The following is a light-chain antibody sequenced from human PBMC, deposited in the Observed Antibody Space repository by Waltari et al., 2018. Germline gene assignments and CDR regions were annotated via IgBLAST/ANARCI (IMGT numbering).Light chain of an antibody. CDR2: DKN. CDR1: SVRNHY. V-gene: IGLV3-19*01. J-gene: IGLJ3*02. Sequence: SSELTQGPPVSVALGQTVRITCQGDSVRNHYPSWYQQKSGQAPILVIYDKNNRPSGIPVRFSGSISGDTASLTITGARAEDEADYYCNSGDSSAFRWVFGAGTRLTVL. CDR3: NSGDSSAFRWV.